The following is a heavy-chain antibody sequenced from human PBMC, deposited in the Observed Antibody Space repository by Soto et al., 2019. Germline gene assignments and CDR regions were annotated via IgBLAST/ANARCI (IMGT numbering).Heavy chain of an antibody. D-gene: IGHD2-15*01. CDR3: ARYCSGGSCYPYYYGMDF. CDR1: GFTFSSYG. V-gene: IGHV3-33*01. CDR2: TWYDGTKK. Sequence: HVQLVESGGGVVQPGRSLRLSCAASGFTFSSYGMHWVRQAPGKGLEWVALTWYDGTKKYYADSVKGRFTSSRDNSNNTLYRPKTGLRVDDTAVYYCARYCSGGSCYPYYYGMDFWGQGTTVTVSS. J-gene: IGHJ6*02.